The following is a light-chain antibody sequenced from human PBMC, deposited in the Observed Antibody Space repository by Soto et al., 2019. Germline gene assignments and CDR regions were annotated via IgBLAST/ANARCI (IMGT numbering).Light chain of an antibody. Sequence: QSALTQPRSVSGAPGQSVTISCTGTSSDVGGYNYVSWYQQHPGKAPKLMIYDVSKRPSGVPDRFSGSKSGNTASLTISGLQAEYEADYYCCSYAGSYTFEVFGGGTKRTVL. CDR1: SSDVGGYNY. CDR2: DVS. J-gene: IGLJ2*01. CDR3: CSYAGSYTFEV. V-gene: IGLV2-11*01.